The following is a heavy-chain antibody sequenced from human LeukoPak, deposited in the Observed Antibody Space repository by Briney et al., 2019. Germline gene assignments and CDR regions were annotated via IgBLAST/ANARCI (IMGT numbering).Heavy chain of an antibody. J-gene: IGHJ4*02. D-gene: IGHD3-3*01. CDR3: ATEYYDFWSGQVCVD. CDR2: FDPEDGET. V-gene: IGHV1-24*01. CDR1: GYTLTELS. Sequence: GASVKVSCKVSGYTLTELSMHWVRQAPGKGLEWMGGFDPEDGETIYAQKFQGRVTVTEDTSTDTAYMELSSLRSEDTAVYYCATEYYDFWSGQVCVDWGQGTLVTVSS.